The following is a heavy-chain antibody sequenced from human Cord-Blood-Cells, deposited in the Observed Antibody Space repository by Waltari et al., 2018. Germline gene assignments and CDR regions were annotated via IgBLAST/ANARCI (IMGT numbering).Heavy chain of an antibody. V-gene: IGHV4-34*01. Sequence: QVQLQQWGAGLLKPSETLSLTCAVDGGSFSGCYWSWIRQPPGKGLEGIGEINHSGSTNYNPALKSRVTISVDTSKSQFSLKLSSVTAADTAVYYCARWGTTGTTDYFDYWGQGTLVTVSS. J-gene: IGHJ4*02. CDR3: ARWGTTGTTDYFDY. D-gene: IGHD1-1*01. CDR1: GGSFSGCY. CDR2: INHSGST.